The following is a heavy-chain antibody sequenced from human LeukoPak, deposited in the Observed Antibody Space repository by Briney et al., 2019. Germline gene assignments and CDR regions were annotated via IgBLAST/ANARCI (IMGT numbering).Heavy chain of an antibody. CDR3: ARPGYDILTGYYWDWFDP. Sequence: GASVKVSCKASGYTFTSYYMHWVRQAPGQGLEWMGWINPDSGGTNYAQKFQGRVTMTRDTSISTAYMELSRLRSDDTAVYYCARPGYDILTGYYWDWFDPWGQGTLVTVSS. CDR2: INPDSGGT. D-gene: IGHD3-9*01. J-gene: IGHJ5*02. V-gene: IGHV1-2*02. CDR1: GYTFTSYY.